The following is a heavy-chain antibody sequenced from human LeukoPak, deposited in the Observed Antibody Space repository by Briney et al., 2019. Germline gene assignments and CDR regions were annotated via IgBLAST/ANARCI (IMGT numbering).Heavy chain of an antibody. D-gene: IGHD6-13*01. J-gene: IGHJ4*02. CDR3: ARLDSSWYYY. V-gene: IGHV1-46*01. CDR1: GYTFTSYY. Sequence: ASVTVSCKASGYTFTSYYMSWVRQAPGQGLEWMGTINPTGGTTRNAQNFQGRVTMTRDTSTSTVYMELSSLSPEDTAMYYCARLDSSWYYYWGQGTLVTVSS. CDR2: INPTGGTT.